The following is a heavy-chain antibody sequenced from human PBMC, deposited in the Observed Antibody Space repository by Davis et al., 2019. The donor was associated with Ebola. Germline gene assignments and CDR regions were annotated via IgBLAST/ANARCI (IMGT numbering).Heavy chain of an antibody. CDR2: ISGYNART. D-gene: IGHD3-16*01. CDR3: ARDWVPFGILSLSGGFDV. Sequence: ASVKVSYKTSGYTYTHHGVAWVRQAPGQGLEWMGWISGYNARTLYAQKFQGRLTLTTETSTSKAYMELRSLRSDDTAVYYCARDWVPFGILSLSGGFDVWGQGTLVTVSS. J-gene: IGHJ4*02. CDR1: GYTYTHHG. V-gene: IGHV1-18*01.